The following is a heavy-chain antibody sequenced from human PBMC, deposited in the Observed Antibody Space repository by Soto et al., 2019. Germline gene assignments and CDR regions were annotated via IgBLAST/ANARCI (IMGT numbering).Heavy chain of an antibody. J-gene: IGHJ4*02. Sequence: QVQLVQSGAEVKKPGASVKVSCKASGYTFTSYGISWVRQAPGQGLEWMGWISAYNGNTNYAQKLQGRVTMTTDTSTSTAYRELRSLRSDDTAVYYCARDSRQVAVAGIPDYFDSWGQGTLVTVSS. V-gene: IGHV1-18*01. CDR2: ISAYNGNT. CDR1: GYTFTSYG. CDR3: ARDSRQVAVAGIPDYFDS. D-gene: IGHD6-19*01.